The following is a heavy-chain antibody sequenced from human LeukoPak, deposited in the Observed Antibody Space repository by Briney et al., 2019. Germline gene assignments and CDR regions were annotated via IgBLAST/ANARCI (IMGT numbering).Heavy chain of an antibody. V-gene: IGHV4-59*08. D-gene: IGHD4-23*01. CDR1: GGSISSYY. CDR2: IYYCGST. CDR3: ARHDYGGSDY. Sequence: SETLSLTCTVSGGSISSYYWSWIRQPPGKGLEWIGYIYYCGSTNYNPSLKSRVTISVDTSKNQFSLKLSSVTAADTAVYYCARHDYGGSDYWGQGTLVTVSS. J-gene: IGHJ4*02.